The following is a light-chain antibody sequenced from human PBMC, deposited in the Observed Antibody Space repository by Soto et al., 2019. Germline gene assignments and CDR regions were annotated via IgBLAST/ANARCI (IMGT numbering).Light chain of an antibody. V-gene: IGLV2-14*03. CDR1: SSDVGAYNF. CDR2: NVY. J-gene: IGLJ1*01. CDR3: SSYTISRTYV. Sequence: QSALTQPASVSGSPGQSITISCTRTSSDVGAYNFVSWHQQHPGKAPKLIIYNVYDRPSGISYRFSGSKSGNTASLTISGLQGEDEADYYCSSYTISRTYVFGTGTKLTVL.